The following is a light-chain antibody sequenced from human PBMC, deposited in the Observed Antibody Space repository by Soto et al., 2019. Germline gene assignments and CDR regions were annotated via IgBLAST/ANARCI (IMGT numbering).Light chain of an antibody. CDR3: QQYESSPRT. Sequence: ETVLTQSPGTLSLSPGERATLSCRASQSVGGSLAWYQQRPGQAPRLLVYHTSNRATGIPDRFSASGSGTDFTLTISRLEPEDCAVYYCQQYESSPRTFGQGTKVDIK. CDR2: HTS. J-gene: IGKJ1*01. V-gene: IGKV3-20*01. CDR1: QSVGGS.